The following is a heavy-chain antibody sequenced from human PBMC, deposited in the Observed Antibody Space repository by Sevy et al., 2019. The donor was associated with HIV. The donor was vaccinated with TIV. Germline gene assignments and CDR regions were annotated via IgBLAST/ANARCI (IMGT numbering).Heavy chain of an antibody. Sequence: GGSLRLSCAASGVTFSSYAMSWVRQAPGKRLEWVSAISGSGGSTYYADSVKGRFTISRDNSKNTLYLQMNSLRAEDTAVYYCAKGGVVLYYYYYGMDVWGQGITVTVSS. D-gene: IGHD2-15*01. J-gene: IGHJ6*02. V-gene: IGHV3-23*01. CDR1: GVTFSSYA. CDR2: ISGSGGST. CDR3: AKGGVVLYYYYYGMDV.